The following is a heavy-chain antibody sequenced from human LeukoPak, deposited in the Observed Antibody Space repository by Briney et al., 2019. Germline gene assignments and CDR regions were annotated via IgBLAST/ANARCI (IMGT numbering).Heavy chain of an antibody. Sequence: GGSLRLSCAASGFTFSSYGMHWVRQAPGKGLEWVAVIWYDGSNKYYADSVKGRFTISRDNSKNTLYLQMNSLRAEDTAVYYCARDPPSSYYYDSSGYYPFDYWGQGTLVTVSS. V-gene: IGHV3-33*01. J-gene: IGHJ4*02. CDR1: GFTFSSYG. CDR2: IWYDGSNK. D-gene: IGHD3-22*01. CDR3: ARDPPSSYYYDSSGYYPFDY.